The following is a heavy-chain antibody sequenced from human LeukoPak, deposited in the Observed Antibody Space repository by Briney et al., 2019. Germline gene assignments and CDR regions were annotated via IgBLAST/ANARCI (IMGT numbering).Heavy chain of an antibody. CDR1: GFTFSSYG. D-gene: IGHD3-22*01. CDR2: INSDGSST. V-gene: IGHV3-74*01. J-gene: IGHJ3*02. CDR3: AGHQSHDSSGMEDVFDI. Sequence: PGGSLRLSCADPGFTFSSYGMDGVGQAPGKGLVWVSRINSDGSSTTYADSVKGRFTISRDNAKNTLYLQMNSLRAENAAVYYCAGHQSHDSSGMEDVFDIWGQGTMVTVSS.